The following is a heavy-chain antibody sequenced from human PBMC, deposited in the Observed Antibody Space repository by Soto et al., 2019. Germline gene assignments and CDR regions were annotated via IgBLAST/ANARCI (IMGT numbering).Heavy chain of an antibody. CDR3: AKDLGMIVVVGALDY. J-gene: IGHJ4*02. D-gene: IGHD3-22*01. CDR1: GFTFSSYA. V-gene: IGHV3-23*01. CDR2: ISGSGGST. Sequence: GVLRLSCAASGFTFSSYAMSWVRQAPGKGLEWVSAISGSGGSTYYADSVKGRFTISRDNSKNTLYLQMNSLRAEDTAVYYCAKDLGMIVVVGALDYWGQGTLVTVSS.